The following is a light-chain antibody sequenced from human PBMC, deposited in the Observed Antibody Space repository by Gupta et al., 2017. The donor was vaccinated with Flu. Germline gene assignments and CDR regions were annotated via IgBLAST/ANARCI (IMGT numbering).Light chain of an antibody. J-gene: IGLJ3*02. CDR2: SNN. Sequence: QSVLTQPPSASGTPGQGVTISCSGSSSNLGSNTVNWYQQLPGTAPKLLSYSNNQRPSGVPDRFSGSKSGTSASLAISGLQSEDEADYYCAAWDDSLNGHWVFGGGTKLTVL. CDR1: SSNLGSNT. V-gene: IGLV1-44*01. CDR3: AAWDDSLNGHWV.